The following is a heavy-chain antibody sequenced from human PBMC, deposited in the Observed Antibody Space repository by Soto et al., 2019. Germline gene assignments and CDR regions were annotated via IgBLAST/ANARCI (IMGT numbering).Heavy chain of an antibody. V-gene: IGHV4-30-4*01. D-gene: IGHD1-26*01. J-gene: IGHJ4*02. CDR1: GGYISSSDYY. Sequence: QVQLRESGPGLVKPSQTLSLTCTLSGGYISSSDYYWTWIRQSPGKGLEYIGYISFTGSTYYNPSLKSRVNVSVDTSNNQFSLNLSSVTAADTAVYFCARGSGNYYSGRYFDSWGQGTLVTVSS. CDR2: ISFTGST. CDR3: ARGSGNYYSGRYFDS.